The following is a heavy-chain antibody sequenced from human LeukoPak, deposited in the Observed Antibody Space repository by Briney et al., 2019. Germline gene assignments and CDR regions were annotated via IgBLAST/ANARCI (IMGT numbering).Heavy chain of an antibody. CDR1: GGSISNYY. J-gene: IGHJ4*02. V-gene: IGHV4-59*01. D-gene: IGHD6-19*01. CDR2: MYYSGAT. CDR3: ARASSSAWYADY. Sequence: SSETLSLTCTVSGGSISNYYWSWIRQAPGKGLEWIGYMYYSGATNYNPSLKSRVTTSVDTAKNQFSLRLSSVTAADTAVYYCARASSSAWYADYWGQGTLVIVSS.